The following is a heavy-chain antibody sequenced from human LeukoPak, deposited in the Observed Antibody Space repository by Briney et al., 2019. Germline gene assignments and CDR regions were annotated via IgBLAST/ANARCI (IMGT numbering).Heavy chain of an antibody. CDR3: ARSSSGWSTPGGFDY. J-gene: IGHJ4*02. V-gene: IGHV4-31*03. D-gene: IGHD6-19*01. Sequence: PSETLSLTCTVSGGSISSGGYYWSWIRQHPGKGLEWIGYIYYSGSTYYNPSHKSRVTISVDTSKNQFSLKLSSVTAADTAVYYCARSSSGWSTPGGFDYWGQGTLVTVSS. CDR1: GGSISSGGYY. CDR2: IYYSGST.